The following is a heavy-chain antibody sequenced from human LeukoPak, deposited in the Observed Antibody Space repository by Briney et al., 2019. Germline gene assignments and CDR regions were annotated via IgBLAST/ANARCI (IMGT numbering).Heavy chain of an antibody. V-gene: IGHV3-48*04. D-gene: IGHD4-17*01. J-gene: IGHJ4*02. Sequence: GGSLRLSCAASGFTLSSYSMNWVRQAPGKGLEWISYINSDIYSNTIYYADSVKGRFTISRDNAKNSLYLQMNSLRAEDTAVYYCARTLTTVTTLPLDYWGQGTLVTVSS. CDR1: GFTLSSYS. CDR3: ARTLTTVTTLPLDY. CDR2: INSDIYSNTI.